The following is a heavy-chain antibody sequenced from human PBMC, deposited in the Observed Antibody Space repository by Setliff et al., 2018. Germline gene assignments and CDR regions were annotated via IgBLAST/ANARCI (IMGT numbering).Heavy chain of an antibody. J-gene: IGHJ6*02. D-gene: IGHD5-12*01. V-gene: IGHV1-18*01. CDR2: ISAYNGNT. Sequence: ASVKVSCKASGYTFTSYGFSWVRQAPGQGLEWMGWISAYNGNTNYAQKLQGRVTMTTDTSTSTAYMELSSLRSEDTAVYYCASGYSGYDWLYYYGMDVWGQGTTVTVSS. CDR3: ASGYSGYDWLYYYGMDV. CDR1: GYTFTSYG.